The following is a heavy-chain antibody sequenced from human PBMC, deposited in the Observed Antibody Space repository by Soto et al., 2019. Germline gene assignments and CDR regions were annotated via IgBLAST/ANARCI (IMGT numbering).Heavy chain of an antibody. CDR3: AKNRERDSLYEDY. J-gene: IGHJ4*02. CDR1: GFSFSSYA. Sequence: EVQLLESGGGLVQPGGSLRLSCVASGFSFSSYAMTWFRQAPGKGLEWVSVISGTDGSTYYARSVQGRFTISRDNSKNTLYLQKNRLRAEDKAVYYCAKNRERDSLYEDYWGQGTLVTVSS. V-gene: IGHV3-23*01. CDR2: ISGTDGST. D-gene: IGHD2-8*01.